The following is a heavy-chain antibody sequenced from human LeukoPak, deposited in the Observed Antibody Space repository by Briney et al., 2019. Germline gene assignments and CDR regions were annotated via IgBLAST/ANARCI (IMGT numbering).Heavy chain of an antibody. J-gene: IGHJ4*02. D-gene: IGHD1-26*01. CDR3: ARVAVGANYFDY. V-gene: IGHV1-18*01. CDR1: GYTFTSYG. CDR2: ISAYNGNT. Sequence: ASVKVSCKASGYTFTSYGISWVRQAPGQGLEWMGWISAYNGNTNYAQKLQGRVTMTTDTSTRTAYMELRSLRSDDTAVYYCARVAVGANYFDYWGQGTLVTVSS.